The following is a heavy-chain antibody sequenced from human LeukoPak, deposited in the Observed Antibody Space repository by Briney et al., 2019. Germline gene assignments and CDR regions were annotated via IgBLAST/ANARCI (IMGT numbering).Heavy chain of an antibody. V-gene: IGHV4-4*07. CDR1: GGSISSYY. J-gene: IGHJ4*02. CDR2: IYTSGST. Sequence: PSETLSLTCTVSGGSISSYYWSWIRQPAGKGLEWIGRIYTSGSTNYNPSLKSRVTMSVDTSKNQFSLKLSSVTAADTAVYYCARDQQGYSSSWYAGGYFDYWGQGTLVTVSS. D-gene: IGHD6-13*01. CDR3: ARDQQGYSSSWYAGGYFDY.